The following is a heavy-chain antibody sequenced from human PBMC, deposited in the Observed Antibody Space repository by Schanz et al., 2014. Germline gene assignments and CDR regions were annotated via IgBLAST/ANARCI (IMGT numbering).Heavy chain of an antibody. V-gene: IGHV3-30*18. J-gene: IGHJ6*02. CDR1: GFAFSDYG. CDR3: AKEFSSSWWYGMDV. Sequence: QVQLVESGGGVVQPGKSLRLSCAASGFAFSDYGMHWVRQAPGKGLEWVAFISYDGNEKHYPDSVKGRFTISRDNSRNTLFLQMESMRTEDTAVYYCAKEFSSSWWYGMDVWGQGTTVTVSS. CDR2: ISYDGNEK. D-gene: IGHD6-13*01.